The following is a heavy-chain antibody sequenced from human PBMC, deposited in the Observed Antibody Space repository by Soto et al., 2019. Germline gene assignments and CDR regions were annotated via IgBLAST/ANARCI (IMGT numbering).Heavy chain of an antibody. V-gene: IGHV3-30-3*01. CDR3: ASGSQWDTAMVIDY. J-gene: IGHJ4*02. CDR1: GFTFSSYA. CDR2: ISYDGSNK. Sequence: PGGSLRLSCAASGFTFSSYAMHWVRQAPGKGLEWVAVISYDGSNKYYADSVKGRFTISRDNSKNTLYLQMNSLRAEDTAVYYCASGSQWDTAMVIDYWGQGTLVSVSS. D-gene: IGHD5-18*01.